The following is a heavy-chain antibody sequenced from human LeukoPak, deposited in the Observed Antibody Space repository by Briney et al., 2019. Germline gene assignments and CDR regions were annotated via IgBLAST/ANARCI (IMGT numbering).Heavy chain of an antibody. CDR1: GGSISSGGYS. CDR2: IYYSGST. J-gene: IGHJ4*02. V-gene: IGHV4-61*08. Sequence: KPSQTLSLTCAVSGGSISSGGYSWSWIRQPPGKGLEWIGYIYYSGSTNYNPSLKSRVTISVDTSKNQFSLKLSSVTAADTAVYYCARGGPGEFGELFYYFDYWGQGTLVTVSS. CDR3: ARGGPGEFGELFYYFDY. D-gene: IGHD3-10*01.